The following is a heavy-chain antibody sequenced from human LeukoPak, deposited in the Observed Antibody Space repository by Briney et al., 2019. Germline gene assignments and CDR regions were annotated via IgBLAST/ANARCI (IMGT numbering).Heavy chain of an antibody. J-gene: IGHJ6*03. CDR1: GFTFSSFG. V-gene: IGHV3-23*01. Sequence: GGSLRLSCAASGFTFSSFGMSWVRQAPGKGLEWVSAISGSGVSTYYADSVKGRFTISRDNSKNSLYLQVNSLRAEDTAVYYCAKCILTGYYKGYMDVWGKGTTVTISS. CDR3: AKCILTGYYKGYMDV. CDR2: ISGSGVST. D-gene: IGHD3-9*01.